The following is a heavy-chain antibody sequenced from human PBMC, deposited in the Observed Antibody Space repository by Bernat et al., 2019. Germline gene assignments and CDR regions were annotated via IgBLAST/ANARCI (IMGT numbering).Heavy chain of an antibody. D-gene: IGHD2-15*01. J-gene: IGHJ6*03. Sequence: QVQLVESGGGVVQPGRSLRLSCAASGFTFSSYGMHWVRQAPGKGLEWVAVIWYDGSNKYYADSVKGRFNISRDNSKNTLYLQMNSLRAEDTAVYYCARDPVAGDNYYYYYYMDVWGKGTTVTVSS. CDR2: IWYDGSNK. CDR1: GFTFSSYG. CDR3: ARDPVAGDNYYYYYYMDV. V-gene: IGHV3-33*01.